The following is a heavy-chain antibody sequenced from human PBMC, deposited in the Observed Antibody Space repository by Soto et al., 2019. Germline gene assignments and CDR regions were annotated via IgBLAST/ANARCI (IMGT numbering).Heavy chain of an antibody. CDR2: IYYSGST. CDR3: ARDHRQLGYYYYGMDV. CDR1: GGSISSGDYY. Sequence: PSETLSLTCTVSGGSISSGDYYWSWIRQPPGKGLEWIGYIYYSGSTYYNPSLKSRVTISVDTSKNQFSLKLSSVTAADTAVYYCARDHRQLGYYYYGMDVWGQGTTVTVSS. D-gene: IGHD1-1*01. V-gene: IGHV4-30-4*01. J-gene: IGHJ6*02.